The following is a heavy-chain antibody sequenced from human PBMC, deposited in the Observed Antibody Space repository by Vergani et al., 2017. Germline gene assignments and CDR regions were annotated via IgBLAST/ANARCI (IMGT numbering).Heavy chain of an antibody. V-gene: IGHV4-59*11. CDR2: IYYSGST. J-gene: IGHJ6*02. Sequence: QVQLQESGPGLVKPSETLSLTCTVSGGSISSHYWSWIRQPPGKGLELIGYIYYSGSTNYNPSLKSRVTISVDPSKNQFSLKLSSVTAADTAVYYCAREAVGRGYYYYGMDVWGQGTTVTVSS. D-gene: IGHD4-23*01. CDR3: AREAVGRGYYYYGMDV. CDR1: GGSISSHY.